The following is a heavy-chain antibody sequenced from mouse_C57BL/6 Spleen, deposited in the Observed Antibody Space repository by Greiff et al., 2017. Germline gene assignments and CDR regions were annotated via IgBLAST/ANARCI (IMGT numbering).Heavy chain of an antibody. CDR3: TRDYDWFAY. Sequence: DVMLVESGGGLVQPGGSMKLSCVASGFTFSNYWMNWVRQSPEKGLEWVAQIRLKSDNYATHYAESVKGRFTISRDDSKSSVYLQMNNLRAEDTGIYYCTRDYDWFAYWGQGTLVTVSA. CDR2: IRLKSDNYAT. CDR1: GFTFSNYW. V-gene: IGHV6-3*01. D-gene: IGHD2-4*01. J-gene: IGHJ3*01.